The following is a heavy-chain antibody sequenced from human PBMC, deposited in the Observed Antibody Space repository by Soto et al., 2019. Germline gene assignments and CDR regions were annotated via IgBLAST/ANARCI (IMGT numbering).Heavy chain of an antibody. V-gene: IGHV3-30*18. Sequence: GGSLRLSCAASGFTFSSYGMHWVRQAPGKGLEWVAVISYDGSNKYYADSVKGRFTISRDNSKNTLYLQMNSLRAEDTAVYYCAKEAGDYGDYVLYDYWGQGTLVTVSS. CDR1: GFTFSSYG. D-gene: IGHD4-17*01. J-gene: IGHJ4*02. CDR2: ISYDGSNK. CDR3: AKEAGDYGDYVLYDY.